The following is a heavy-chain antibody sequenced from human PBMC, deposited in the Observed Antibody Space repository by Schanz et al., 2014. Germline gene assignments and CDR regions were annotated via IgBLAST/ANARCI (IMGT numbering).Heavy chain of an antibody. J-gene: IGHJ6*02. CDR1: GYTFSSNA. Sequence: EVQLVESGGGLVQPGGSLRLSCAASGYTFSSNAMSWVRQAPGKGLKWVSTISGSGGSTYYADSVKGRFTISRDNSKNTLSLQLNSLRADDTAVYYCAKHLYQYNYYGMDVWGQGTTVTVSS. V-gene: IGHV3-23*04. D-gene: IGHD2-2*02. CDR2: ISGSGGST. CDR3: AKHLYQYNYYGMDV.